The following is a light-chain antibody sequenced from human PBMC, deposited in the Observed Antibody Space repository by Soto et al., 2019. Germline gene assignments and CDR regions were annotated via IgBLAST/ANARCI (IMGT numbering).Light chain of an antibody. CDR1: SSNIGAGYD. Sequence: QAVVTQPPSVSGAPGQRVTISCTGSSSNIGAGYDVHWYQQLPGTAPKLLIYGNSNRPSGVPDRFSGSKSGTSASLAITGLQAEDEADHYCQSYDSSLSGNVVFGGGTKVTVL. J-gene: IGLJ2*01. CDR2: GNS. V-gene: IGLV1-40*01. CDR3: QSYDSSLSGNVV.